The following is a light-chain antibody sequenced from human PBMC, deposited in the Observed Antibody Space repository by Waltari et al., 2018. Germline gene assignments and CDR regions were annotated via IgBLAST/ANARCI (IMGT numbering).Light chain of an antibody. CDR2: DVS. CDR1: SSDVGTYNY. CDR3: SSYITTNTLEL. V-gene: IGLV2-14*03. Sequence: QSALTQPASVSGSPGQAITIPCTGTSSDVGTYNYVSCYQQHPGKAPKLLIYDVSYRPSGVSYRFSGSKSGNTASLTISGLQAEDEADYYCSSYITTNTLELFGGGTSLTVL. J-gene: IGLJ3*02.